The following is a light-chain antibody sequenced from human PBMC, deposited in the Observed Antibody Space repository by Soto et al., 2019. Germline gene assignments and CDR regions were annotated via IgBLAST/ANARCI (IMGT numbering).Light chain of an antibody. J-gene: IGLJ1*01. CDR3: SAYTGSRTYV. V-gene: IGLV2-14*03. Sequence: QSVLTQPASVSGSPGQSITISCTGTSSDVGAYNFVSWHQQHPGKAPKLMIYNVYDRPSGISYRFSGSKSGNTASLTISGLQGEDEVDYYCSAYTGSRTYVLGTGTKVTVL. CDR1: SSDVGAYNF. CDR2: NVY.